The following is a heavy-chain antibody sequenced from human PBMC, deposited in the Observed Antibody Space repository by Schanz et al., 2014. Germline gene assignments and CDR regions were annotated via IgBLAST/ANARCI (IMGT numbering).Heavy chain of an antibody. J-gene: IGHJ4*02. Sequence: EVQLVDSGGGLVRPGGSLRLSCTTSGLIFSTYTLNWVRQAPGKGLEWISYISFSGNTIYYADSVKGRFTISRDNSKNTLYLQMNSLRAEDTAVYYCAKDQGSYGSGSYSYFDYWGQGTLATVSS. CDR1: GLIFSTYT. D-gene: IGHD3-10*01. CDR3: AKDQGSYGSGSYSYFDY. V-gene: IGHV3-48*01. CDR2: ISFSGNTI.